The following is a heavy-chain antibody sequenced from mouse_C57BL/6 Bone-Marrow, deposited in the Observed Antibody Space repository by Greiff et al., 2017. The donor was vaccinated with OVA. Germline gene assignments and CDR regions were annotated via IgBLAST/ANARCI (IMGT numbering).Heavy chain of an antibody. Sequence: VQLQESGPGLVKPSQSLSLTCSVTGYSITSGYYWNWIRQFPGNKLEWMGYISYDGSNNYNPSLKNRISITRDTSKNQFFLKLNSVTTEDTATYYCARDGVAPFDYWGQGTTLTVSS. J-gene: IGHJ2*01. D-gene: IGHD1-1*02. V-gene: IGHV3-6*01. CDR2: ISYDGSN. CDR1: GYSITSGYY. CDR3: ARDGVAPFDY.